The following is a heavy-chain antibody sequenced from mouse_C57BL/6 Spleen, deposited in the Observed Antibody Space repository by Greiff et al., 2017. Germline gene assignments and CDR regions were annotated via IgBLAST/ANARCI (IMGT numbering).Heavy chain of an antibody. CDR2: INPNNGGT. V-gene: IGHV1-26*01. Sequence: EVQLQQSGPELVKPGASVKISCKASGYTFTDYYMNWVKQSRGKSLEWIGDINPNNGGTSYNQKFKGKATLTVDKSSSTAYMELRSLTSEDSAVYYCARGRDAYYPAWFAYWGQGTLVTVSA. CDR1: GYTFTDYY. CDR3: ARGRDAYYPAWFAY. D-gene: IGHD2-3*01. J-gene: IGHJ3*01.